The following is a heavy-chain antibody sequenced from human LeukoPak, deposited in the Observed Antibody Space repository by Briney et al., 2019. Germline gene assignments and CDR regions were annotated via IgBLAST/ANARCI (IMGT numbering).Heavy chain of an antibody. D-gene: IGHD3-22*01. J-gene: IGHJ3*02. CDR1: GSSINSYY. Sequence: SETLSLTCTFSGSSINSYYWSWIRQPPGRGLEWIGYNYYSGITNYNPSLKSRVTISVDTSKNQFSLKLSSVTAADTAVYYCSYDSSGYGSFDIWGQGTMVTVSS. CDR2: NYYSGIT. V-gene: IGHV4-59*08. CDR3: SYDSSGYGSFDI.